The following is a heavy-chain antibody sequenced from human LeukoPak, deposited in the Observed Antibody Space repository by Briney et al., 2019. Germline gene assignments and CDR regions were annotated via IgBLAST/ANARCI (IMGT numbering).Heavy chain of an antibody. CDR2: ISYDGSNK. Sequence: GGSLRLSCAASGFTFSSYGMHWLRQAPGKGLEWVAVISYDGSNKYYADSVKGRFTISRDNSKNTLYLQMNSLRAEDTAVYYCAKDWKRAAAGAEYFQHWGQGTLVTVSS. CDR1: GFTFSSYG. V-gene: IGHV3-30*18. J-gene: IGHJ1*01. CDR3: AKDWKRAAAGAEYFQH. D-gene: IGHD6-13*01.